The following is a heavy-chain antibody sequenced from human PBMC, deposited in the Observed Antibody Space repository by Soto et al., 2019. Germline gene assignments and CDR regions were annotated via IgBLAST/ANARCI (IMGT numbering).Heavy chain of an antibody. D-gene: IGHD3-9*01. Sequence: QVQLVQSGAEVKKPGSSVKVSCKASGGTFSSYTISWVRQAPGQGLEWMGRIIPILGIANYAQKFQGRVTITADISTSTAYMELSSLRSEDTAVYYCARYDILTGYPFDYWGQGTLVTVSS. CDR3: ARYDILTGYPFDY. V-gene: IGHV1-69*02. CDR2: IIPILGIA. J-gene: IGHJ4*02. CDR1: GGTFSSYT.